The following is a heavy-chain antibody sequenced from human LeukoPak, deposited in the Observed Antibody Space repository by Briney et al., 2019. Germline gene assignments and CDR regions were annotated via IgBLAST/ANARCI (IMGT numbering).Heavy chain of an antibody. J-gene: IGHJ6*02. Sequence: AESLKISCKASGYSFDNRWIGWVRQMAEKGQEWMGINNTDDADTIYNPSFEGHVITTADNTTTTSYLQWSSLKASDTAIYYSGRGVYGWGSSYNDYGMDVWGQGTAVTVSS. D-gene: IGHD3-10*01. CDR1: GYSFDNRW. CDR3: GRGVYGWGSSYNDYGMDV. V-gene: IGHV5-51*01. CDR2: NNTDDADT.